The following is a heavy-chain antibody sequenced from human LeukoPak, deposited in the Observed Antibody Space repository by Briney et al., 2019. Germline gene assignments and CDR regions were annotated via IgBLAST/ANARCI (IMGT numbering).Heavy chain of an antibody. Sequence: GGSLRLSCAASGFNYSSYTMNWVRQAPGMGLEWLSYISASRGITYYADSVKGRFTISRDNAKNSLYLQMNSLRAEDTAVYYCARSGMATIFYHYCGMDVWGQGTTVTVSS. V-gene: IGHV3-48*01. CDR1: GFNYSSYT. CDR3: ARSGMATIFYHYCGMDV. D-gene: IGHD5-24*01. CDR2: ISASRGIT. J-gene: IGHJ6*02.